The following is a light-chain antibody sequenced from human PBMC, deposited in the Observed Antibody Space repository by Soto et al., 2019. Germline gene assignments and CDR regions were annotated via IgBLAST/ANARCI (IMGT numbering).Light chain of an antibody. V-gene: IGLV2-23*01. Sequence: QSVLTQPASVYGSPRQSITISCTGTSSDVGSSNLVSWYQQRPGKAPKLIIYEGSRRPSGVSGRFSGSKSGNTASLTISGLQAEDEADYYCCSFAGSSTFYVFGTGTKVTVL. CDR1: SSDVGSSNL. CDR2: EGS. J-gene: IGLJ1*01. CDR3: CSFAGSSTFYV.